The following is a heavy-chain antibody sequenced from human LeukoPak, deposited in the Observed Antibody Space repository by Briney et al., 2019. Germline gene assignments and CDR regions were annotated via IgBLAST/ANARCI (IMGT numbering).Heavy chain of an antibody. J-gene: IGHJ6*03. CDR3: ARDFGTTVTNYYYYYYMDV. D-gene: IGHD4-17*01. CDR2: IIPIFGTA. CDR1: GYTFTSYY. V-gene: IGHV1-69*13. Sequence: ASVKVSCKASGYTFTSYYMHWVRQAPGQGLEWMGGIIPIFGTANYAQKFQGRVTITADESTSTAYMELSSLRSEDTAVYYCARDFGTTVTNYYYYYYMDVWGKGTTVTVSS.